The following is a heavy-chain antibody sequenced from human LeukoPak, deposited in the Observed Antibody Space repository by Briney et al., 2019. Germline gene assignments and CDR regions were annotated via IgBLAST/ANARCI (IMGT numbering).Heavy chain of an antibody. J-gene: IGHJ4*02. Sequence: GGSLRLSCAASGFTFSSYAMSWVRQAPGKGLEWVSAISGSGGSTYYADSVKGRFTISRDNSKNTLYLQMNGLRAEDTAVYYCAREKLYYDFWSGYYTYFDYWGQGTLVTVSS. CDR3: AREKLYYDFWSGYYTYFDY. V-gene: IGHV3-23*01. CDR2: ISGSGGST. D-gene: IGHD3-3*01. CDR1: GFTFSSYA.